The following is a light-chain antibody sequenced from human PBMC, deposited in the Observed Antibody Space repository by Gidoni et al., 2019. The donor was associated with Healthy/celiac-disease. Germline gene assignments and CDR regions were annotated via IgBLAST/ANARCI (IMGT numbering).Light chain of an antibody. V-gene: IGLV2-23*01. CDR2: RGS. CDR3: CSYAGGSTVL. CDR1: SSDVRSYNL. Sequence: QSALTHPASVSGSPGQSITISCTGTSSDVRSYNLVSWYQQHPGKAPKLMIYRGSQRPLGVSNRFSGSKAGNTASLTIAGLQAENEADYYCCSYAGGSTVLLGGGTKRTVL. J-gene: IGLJ2*01.